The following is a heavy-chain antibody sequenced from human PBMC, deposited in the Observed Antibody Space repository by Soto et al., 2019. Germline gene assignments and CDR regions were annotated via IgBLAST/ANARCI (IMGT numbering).Heavy chain of an antibody. CDR2: IIPIFGTA. J-gene: IGHJ6*02. Sequence: QVQLVQSGAEVKKPGSSVKVSCKASGGTFSSYAISWVRQAPGQGLEWMGGIIPIFGTANYAQKFQGRVTITAAESTSTAYMELSSLRSEDTAVYYCASPPRGCSSTSCYIDYYYGMDVWGQGTTVTVSS. CDR1: GGTFSSYA. CDR3: ASPPRGCSSTSCYIDYYYGMDV. V-gene: IGHV1-69*01. D-gene: IGHD2-2*02.